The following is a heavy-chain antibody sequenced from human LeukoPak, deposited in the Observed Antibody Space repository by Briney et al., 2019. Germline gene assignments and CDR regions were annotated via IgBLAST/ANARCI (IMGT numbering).Heavy chain of an antibody. Sequence: SETLSLTCTVSGGFISSGSYYWSWIRQPAGKGLEWIGRIDTSGSTNYNPSLKSRVTISVDTSKNQFSLKLNSVTAADTAVYYCARDTPYGSGSPDAFDIWGQGTMVTVSS. CDR2: IDTSGST. V-gene: IGHV4-61*02. CDR1: GGFISSGSYY. D-gene: IGHD3-10*01. CDR3: ARDTPYGSGSPDAFDI. J-gene: IGHJ3*02.